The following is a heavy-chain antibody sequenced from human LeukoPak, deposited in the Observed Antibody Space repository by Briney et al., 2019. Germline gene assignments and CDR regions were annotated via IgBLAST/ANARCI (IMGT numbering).Heavy chain of an antibody. CDR2: ISAYNGNT. D-gene: IGHD2-2*01. Sequence: ASVKLSCKASGYTFTSYGISWVRQAPGQGLEWMGWISAYNGNTNYAQKLQGRVTMTTDTSTSTAYMELRSLRSDDTAVYYCALTSGYCSSTSCYRVWFDPWGQGTLVTVSS. CDR3: ALTSGYCSSTSCYRVWFDP. V-gene: IGHV1-18*01. J-gene: IGHJ5*02. CDR1: GYTFTSYG.